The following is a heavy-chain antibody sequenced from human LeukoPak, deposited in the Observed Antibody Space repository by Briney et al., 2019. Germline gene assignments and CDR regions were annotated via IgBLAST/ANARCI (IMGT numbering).Heavy chain of an antibody. CDR3: ASYDSSGYYHED. D-gene: IGHD3-22*01. CDR2: ISAYNGDT. V-gene: IGHV1-18*01. J-gene: IGHJ4*02. CDR1: GYIFALNG. Sequence: ASVQVSCKTSGYIFALNGISWVRQAPGQGPEWMGWISAYNGDTNYAQNFQGRVTITADESTSTAYMELSSLRSEDTAVYYCASYDSSGYYHEDWGQGTLVTVSS.